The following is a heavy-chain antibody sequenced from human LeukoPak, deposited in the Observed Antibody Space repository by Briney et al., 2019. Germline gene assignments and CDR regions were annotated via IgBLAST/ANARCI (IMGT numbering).Heavy chain of an antibody. J-gene: IGHJ3*02. D-gene: IGHD3-9*01. CDR2: IIPIFGTA. Sequence: ASVKVSCKASGGTFSSYAISWVRQAPGQGLEWMGGIIPIFGTANYAQKFQGRVTITADKSTSTAYMELSSLRAEDTAVYYCARSNSALRLRYFDWLLYHDAFDIWGQGTMVTVSS. V-gene: IGHV1-69*06. CDR1: GGTFSSYA. CDR3: ARSNSALRLRYFDWLLYHDAFDI.